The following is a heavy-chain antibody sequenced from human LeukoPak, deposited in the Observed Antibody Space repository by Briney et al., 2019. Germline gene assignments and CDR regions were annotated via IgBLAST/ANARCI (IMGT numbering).Heavy chain of an antibody. CDR2: ISYDGSNK. D-gene: IGHD1-7*01. J-gene: IGHJ5*02. CDR1: GFTFSSYG. Sequence: GRSLRLSCAASGFTFSSYGMHWVRQAPGKGLEWVAVISYDGSNKYYADSVKGRFTISRDNSKNTLYLQMNSLRAEDTAVYYCAKSEGTGTTRDWFDPWGQGTLVTVSS. V-gene: IGHV3-30*18. CDR3: AKSEGTGTTRDWFDP.